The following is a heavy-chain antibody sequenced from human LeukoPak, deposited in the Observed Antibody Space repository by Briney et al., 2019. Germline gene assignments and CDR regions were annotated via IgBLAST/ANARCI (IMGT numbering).Heavy chain of an antibody. CDR2: INPNSGGT. CDR1: GYTFTSDS. D-gene: IGHD6-6*01. J-gene: IGHJ4*02. CDR3: ARGSRNKSIDY. V-gene: IGHV1-2*06. Sequence: ASVKVSCKTSGYTFTSDSISWVRQAPGQGLEWMGRINPNSGGTNYAQKFQGRVTMTRDTSISTAYMELSRLRSDDTAVYYCARGSRNKSIDYWGQGTLVTVSS.